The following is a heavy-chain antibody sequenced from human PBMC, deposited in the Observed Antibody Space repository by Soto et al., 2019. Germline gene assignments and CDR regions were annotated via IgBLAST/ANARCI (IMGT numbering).Heavy chain of an antibody. V-gene: IGHV3-30*03. Sequence: QVQLVESGGGVGQPGRSLRLSCAVSGFTVSTYGMHWVRQAPGKGLEWVAVISRDGGTKYYADSVKGRFTISRDNSRNTLFLEMKSLRGDDMAVYYCTGEVASGYWGQGTLVTVSS. CDR2: ISRDGGTK. CDR1: GFTVSTYG. J-gene: IGHJ4*02. CDR3: TGEVASGY. D-gene: IGHD2-8*02.